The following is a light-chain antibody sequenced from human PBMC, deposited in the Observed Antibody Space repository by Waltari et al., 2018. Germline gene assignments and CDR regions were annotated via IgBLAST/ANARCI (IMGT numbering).Light chain of an antibody. Sequence: QSALTQPASVSGSPGQSITIPCTGTSSDVGRYNLVSWYQQHPGKAPKLMIYEVSTRPSGVSNRFSGSKSGNTASLTISGLQAEDEADYYCCSYAGSSTSFGGGTKLTVL. CDR2: EVS. J-gene: IGLJ2*01. CDR3: CSYAGSSTS. V-gene: IGLV2-23*02. CDR1: SSDVGRYNL.